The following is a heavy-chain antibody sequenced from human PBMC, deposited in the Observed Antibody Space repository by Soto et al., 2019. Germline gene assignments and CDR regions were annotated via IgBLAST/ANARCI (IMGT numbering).Heavy chain of an antibody. CDR2: IKPDGSDE. D-gene: IGHD5-18*01. Sequence: PGGSLRLSCAASGFTFNRYWMNWVRQAPGKGLEWVANIKPDGSDENYVDSVKGRFTISRDNAKNSLYLQMNSLRAEDTAAYYCVRDDTAYSGFDSWGQGTLVTV. CDR1: GFTFNRYW. V-gene: IGHV3-7*01. J-gene: IGHJ5*01. CDR3: VRDDTAYSGFDS.